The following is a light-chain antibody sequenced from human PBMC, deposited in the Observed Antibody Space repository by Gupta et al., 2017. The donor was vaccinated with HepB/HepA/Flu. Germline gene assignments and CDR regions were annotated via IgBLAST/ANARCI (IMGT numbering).Light chain of an antibody. J-gene: IGLJ3*02. CDR1: SSNIGSNI. Sequence: QSVLTQPPSASGTPGQRVPISCSGSSSNIGSNIVSWYQQLPGTAPKLLIYNDNQRPSGVPDRFSGSKSGTSASLAISGLQSEDEADYYCAAWDDSLTGKVFGGGTKLTVL. V-gene: IGLV1-44*01. CDR3: AAWDDSLTGKV. CDR2: NDN.